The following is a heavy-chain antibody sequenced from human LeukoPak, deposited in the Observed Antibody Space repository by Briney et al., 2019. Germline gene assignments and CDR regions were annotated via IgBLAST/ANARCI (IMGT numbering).Heavy chain of an antibody. D-gene: IGHD2-15*01. J-gene: IGHJ5*02. Sequence: GGSLRLSCAASGFTFSSYWMSWVRQAPGKGLEWVANIKQDGSEKYYVDSVKGRFTISRDNAKNSLYLQMNSLRAEDTAVYYCARDIPTHCSGGSCHGTPWFDPWGQRTLVTVSS. CDR3: ARDIPTHCSGGSCHGTPWFDP. V-gene: IGHV3-7*01. CDR1: GFTFSSYW. CDR2: IKQDGSEK.